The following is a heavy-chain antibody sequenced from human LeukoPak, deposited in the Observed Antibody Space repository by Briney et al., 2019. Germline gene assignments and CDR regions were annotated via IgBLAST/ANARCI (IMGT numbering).Heavy chain of an antibody. Sequence: SEALSVTCTDSGDSISSNYWSWIRQSAGKGLDGIGRIYTSENTIYNPSLKRRVTMSVDTSKNQFSLTLSSVTAADTAVYYCARGYYDSSGHFDYWGQGTLVNVSS. V-gene: IGHV4-4*07. J-gene: IGHJ4*02. CDR1: GDSISSNY. CDR2: IYTSENT. CDR3: ARGYYDSSGHFDY. D-gene: IGHD3-22*01.